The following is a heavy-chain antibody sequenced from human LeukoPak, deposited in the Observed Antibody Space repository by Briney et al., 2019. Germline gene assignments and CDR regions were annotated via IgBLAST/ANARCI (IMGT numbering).Heavy chain of an antibody. CDR1: GFTFSSYA. J-gene: IGHJ4*02. CDR2: ISGSGGST. Sequence: GGALRLSCAASGFTFSSYAMSWVRQAPGKGLEWVSAISGSGGSTYYADSVKGRFTISRDNSKNTLYLQMNSPRAEDTAVYYCAKVPDLAAAGPYYDYWGQGTLVTVSS. CDR3: AKVPDLAAAGPYYDY. D-gene: IGHD6-13*01. V-gene: IGHV3-23*01.